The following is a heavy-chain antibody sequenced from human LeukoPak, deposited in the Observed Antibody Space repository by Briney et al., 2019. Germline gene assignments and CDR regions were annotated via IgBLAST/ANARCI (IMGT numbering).Heavy chain of an antibody. D-gene: IGHD6-6*01. J-gene: IGHJ4*02. V-gene: IGHV3-23*01. CDR1: GFTFSSYA. CDR2: LSGSGGST. Sequence: GGSLRLSCGASGFTFSSYAMSWVRQAPGKGLEWVSALSGSGGSTYYADSVKGRFTISRDNSKNTLYLQMNSLRAEDTAVYYCAREEYSSSVGYWGQGTLVTVSS. CDR3: AREEYSSSVGY.